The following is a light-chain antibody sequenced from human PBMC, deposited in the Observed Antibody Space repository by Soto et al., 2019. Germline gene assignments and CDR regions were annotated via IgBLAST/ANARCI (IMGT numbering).Light chain of an antibody. CDR1: LTVSTN. CDR2: YAS. J-gene: IGKJ3*01. V-gene: IGKV3-15*01. Sequence: DIVMTQSPATLSVSPGERVTLSCRASLTVSTNLAWYQRKPGQAPRLLIYYASTRATGTPARFSGSGSVKEFTLTISSLQPEDVATYYCQQYNNWPPGATFGPGTKVEIK. CDR3: QQYNNWPPGAT.